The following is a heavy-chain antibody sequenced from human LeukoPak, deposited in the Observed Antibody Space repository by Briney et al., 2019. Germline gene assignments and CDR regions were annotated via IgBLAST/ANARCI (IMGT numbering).Heavy chain of an antibody. J-gene: IGHJ4*02. Sequence: PSQTLSLTCTVSGGSISSGGYYWSWIRQHPGKGLEWIGYIYYSGNAYYNPSLKSRVTISVDKSKNQFSLKLSSVTAADTAVYYCARDQLGEPYFDYWGQGTLVTVSS. D-gene: IGHD3-16*01. CDR1: GGSISSGGYY. V-gene: IGHV4-31*02. CDR3: ARDQLGEPYFDY. CDR2: IYYSGNA.